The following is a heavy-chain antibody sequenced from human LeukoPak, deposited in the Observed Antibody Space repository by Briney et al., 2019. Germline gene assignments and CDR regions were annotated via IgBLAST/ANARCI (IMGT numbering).Heavy chain of an antibody. CDR3: AKGGHCSSTDCHDGRMDV. J-gene: IGHJ6*04. D-gene: IGHD2-2*01. CDR1: GFTFSNYA. Sequence: GGSLRLSCAASGFTFSNYAMSWVRQAPGKGLEWVSSISGSASYKYYADSVKGRFTISRDNSKNTLYLQMSSLRAEDTAVYSCAKGGHCSSTDCHDGRMDVWGKGTTVTVSS. CDR2: ISGSASYK. V-gene: IGHV3-23*01.